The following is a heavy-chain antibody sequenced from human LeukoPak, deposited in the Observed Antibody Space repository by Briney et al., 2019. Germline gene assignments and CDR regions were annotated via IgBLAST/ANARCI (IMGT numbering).Heavy chain of an antibody. CDR2: IYHGGST. CDR1: GGSISTSNW. CDR3: ARKETGNYRVFDY. D-gene: IGHD7-27*01. V-gene: IGHV4-4*02. J-gene: IGHJ4*02. Sequence: SETLSLTYAVSGGSISTSNWWNWVRQPPGKGLEWIGEIYHGGSTNYNPSLKSRVTISVDKSKNQFSLNLSSVTAADTAVYYCARKETGNYRVFDYWGQGTLVTVSS.